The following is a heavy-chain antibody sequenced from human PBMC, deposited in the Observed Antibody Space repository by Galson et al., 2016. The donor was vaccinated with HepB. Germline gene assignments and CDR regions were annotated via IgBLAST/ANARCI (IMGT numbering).Heavy chain of an antibody. CDR2: TRNKANGYTR. D-gene: IGHD2-15*01. J-gene: IGHJ4*02. CDR1: GFTFSDYY. CDR3: ARAAYCSGGACYHAFDH. Sequence: SLRLSCAASGFTFSDYYMDWVRQTPGKGLGWVGRTRNKANGYTREYAASVKGRLSISRDDSKNSLYLQMNSLRSEDTAVYYCARAAYCSGGACYHAFDHWGQGTLVTCSS. V-gene: IGHV3-72*01.